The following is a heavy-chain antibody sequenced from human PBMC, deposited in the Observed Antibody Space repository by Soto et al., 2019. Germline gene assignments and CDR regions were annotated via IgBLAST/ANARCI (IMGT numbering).Heavy chain of an antibody. J-gene: IGHJ4*02. D-gene: IGHD2-21*02. V-gene: IGHV3-30-3*01. CDR3: ATDPVAVTGSFIDS. Sequence: GGSLRLSRAASGFTFGAYALRWVRQAPGKGLEWLSVISYDGRETHYADSVEGRFIISRDSSKKTAYLQMNSLRGDDTAVYFCATDPVAVTGSFIDSWGQGTLVTVSS. CDR1: GFTFGAYA. CDR2: ISYDGRET.